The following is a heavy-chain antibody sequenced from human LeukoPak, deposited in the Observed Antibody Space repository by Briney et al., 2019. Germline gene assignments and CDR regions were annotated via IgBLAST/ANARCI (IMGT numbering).Heavy chain of an antibody. Sequence: GASVKVSCKASGYTFTGYYMHWVRQAPGQGLECMGWINPNSGGTNYAQKFQGRVTMTRDTSISTAYMELSRLRSDDTAVYYCARDDYYDSSGYDYWGQGTLVTVSS. CDR1: GYTFTGYY. D-gene: IGHD3-22*01. V-gene: IGHV1-2*02. CDR3: ARDDYYDSSGYDY. J-gene: IGHJ4*02. CDR2: INPNSGGT.